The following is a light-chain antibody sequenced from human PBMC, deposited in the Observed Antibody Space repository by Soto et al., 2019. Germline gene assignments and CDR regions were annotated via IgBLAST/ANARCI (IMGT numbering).Light chain of an antibody. CDR3: QSYDRNTVV. J-gene: IGLJ2*01. CDR2: EDN. V-gene: IGLV6-57*04. Sequence: NFMLTRPHSVSESPGKTVIISCTRGSGAIASNSVQWYQQRPGSAPSTVIYEDNQRPSGVPDRFSGSTDGSSNSASLTISGLQTEDEADYYCQSYDRNTVVFGGGTQLTVL. CDR1: SGAIASNS.